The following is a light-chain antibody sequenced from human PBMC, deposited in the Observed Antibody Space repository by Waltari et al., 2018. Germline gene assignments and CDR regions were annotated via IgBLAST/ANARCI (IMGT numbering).Light chain of an antibody. CDR2: DAS. CDR3: QQRSNWPS. V-gene: IGKV3-11*01. Sequence: EIVLTQSPATLSLSPGERATLSCRASQSVSSYLAWYQQKPGQAPRLLIYDASNMATGIPARFSGSWSGTDFTLTISSLEPEDFAVYYCQQRSNWPSFGPGTKVDIK. J-gene: IGKJ3*01. CDR1: QSVSSY.